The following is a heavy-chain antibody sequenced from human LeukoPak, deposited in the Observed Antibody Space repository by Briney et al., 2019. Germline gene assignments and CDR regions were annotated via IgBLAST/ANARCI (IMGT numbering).Heavy chain of an antibody. J-gene: IGHJ6*03. V-gene: IGHV1-18*01. CDR1: GFALTTYN. CDR2: VTAFNENT. Sequence: ASVKVSCKASGFALTTYNIVWLRQAPGQGLEWVGWVTAFNENTHYSRKVQGRVTMTRDRSTDTAYMELRSLRSDDTAVYYCARNSYGYKFSMDVWGKGTSVTVSS. CDR3: ARNSYGYKFSMDV. D-gene: IGHD5-18*01.